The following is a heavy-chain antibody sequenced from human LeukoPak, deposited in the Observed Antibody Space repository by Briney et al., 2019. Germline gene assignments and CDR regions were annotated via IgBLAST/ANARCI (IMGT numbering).Heavy chain of an antibody. D-gene: IGHD4-11*01. V-gene: IGHV3-33*06. CDR3: AKDAQREFDHSNSLEH. J-gene: IGHJ5*02. Sequence: AGTSLRLSCEASGFTFSHFGMHWVRQAPGKGLEWVAVIWSDATNQYYADSVKGRFTISRDNFKRTVSLEMNSLRGEDTAVYYGAKDAQREFDHSNSLEHWGQGSLVIVSS. CDR1: GFTFSHFG. CDR2: IWSDATNQ.